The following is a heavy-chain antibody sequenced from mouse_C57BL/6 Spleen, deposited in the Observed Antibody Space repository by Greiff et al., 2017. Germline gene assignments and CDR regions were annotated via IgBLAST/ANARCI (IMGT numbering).Heavy chain of an antibody. CDR1: GYTFTDYE. Sequence: VQRVESGAELVRPGASVTLSCKASGYTFTDYEMHWVKQTPVHGLEWIGAIDPETGGTAYTQKFKGKAILTADKSSSTAYMELRSLTSEDSAVYYCTNYDGYSYWYFDVWGTGTTVTVSS. CDR2: IDPETGGT. CDR3: TNYDGYSYWYFDV. D-gene: IGHD2-3*01. J-gene: IGHJ1*03. V-gene: IGHV1-15*01.